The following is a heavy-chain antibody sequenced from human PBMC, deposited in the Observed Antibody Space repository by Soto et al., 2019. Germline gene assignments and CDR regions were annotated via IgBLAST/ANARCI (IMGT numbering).Heavy chain of an antibody. CDR2: MNPNSGNT. Sequence: QVQLVQSGAEVKKPGASVKVSCKASGYTFTSYDINWVRQATGQGLEWMGWMNPNSGNTGYAQKFQGRVTMTRNTSISTAYTELSSLRSEASAVYYCASERTVAGNDYWGQGTLGSVSS. V-gene: IGHV1-8*01. CDR3: ASERTVAGNDY. J-gene: IGHJ4*02. CDR1: GYTFTSYD. D-gene: IGHD6-19*01.